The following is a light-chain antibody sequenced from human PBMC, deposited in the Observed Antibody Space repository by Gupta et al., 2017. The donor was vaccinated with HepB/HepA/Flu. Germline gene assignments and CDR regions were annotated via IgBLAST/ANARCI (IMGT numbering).Light chain of an antibody. CDR1: KLGDKY. Sequence: SYELTQPPSVSVSPGQTASITCSGDKLGDKYACWYQQKPGQSPVLVIYQDSKRPSGIPERFSGSNSGNTATLTISGTQAMDEADYYCQAWNSSTGGLVVFGGGTKLTVL. V-gene: IGLV3-1*01. CDR2: QDS. CDR3: QAWNSSTGGLVV. J-gene: IGLJ2*01.